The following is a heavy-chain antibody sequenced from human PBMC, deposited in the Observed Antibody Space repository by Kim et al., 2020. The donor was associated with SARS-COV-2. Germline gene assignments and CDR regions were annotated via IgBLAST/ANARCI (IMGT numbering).Heavy chain of an antibody. Sequence: STDYADAGEGRFTISRDNSKNALYLQMNSLRAEDTAVYYCAKVQQLGSFDYWGQGTLVTVSS. D-gene: IGHD6-13*01. V-gene: IGHV3-23*01. CDR3: AKVQQLGSFDY. J-gene: IGHJ4*02. CDR2: ST.